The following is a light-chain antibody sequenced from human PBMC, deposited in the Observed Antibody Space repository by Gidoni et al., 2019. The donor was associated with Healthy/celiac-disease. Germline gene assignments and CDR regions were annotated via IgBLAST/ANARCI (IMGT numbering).Light chain of an antibody. V-gene: IGKV4-1*01. J-gene: IGKJ2*01. CDR1: QSVLYSSNNKNY. CDR3: QQYYSTPPYT. CDR2: WAS. Sequence: DIVMTQSPDSLAVSLGERATIHCKSSQSVLYSSNNKNYLAWYQQKPGQPPKLLIYWASTRESGVPDRFSGSGSGTDFTLTISSLQAEDVAVYYCQQYYSTPPYTFXXXTKLEIK.